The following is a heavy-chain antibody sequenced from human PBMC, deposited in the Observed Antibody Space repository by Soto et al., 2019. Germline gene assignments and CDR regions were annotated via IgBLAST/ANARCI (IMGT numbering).Heavy chain of an antibody. V-gene: IGHV1-69*13. J-gene: IGHJ4*02. CDR2: IIPIFGTA. D-gene: IGHD5-12*01. CDR1: GGTFSSYS. CDR3: AILLGYSGYDYDY. Sequence: SVKVSCKASGGTFSSYSISWVRQAPGQGLEWMGGIIPIFGTANYAQKFQGRVTITADESTSTAYMELSSLRSEDTAVYYCAILLGYSGYDYDYWGQGTLVTVSS.